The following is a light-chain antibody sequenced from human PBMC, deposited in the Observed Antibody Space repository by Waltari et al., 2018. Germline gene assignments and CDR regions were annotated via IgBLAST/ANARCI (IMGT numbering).Light chain of an antibody. CDR3: SSYTSSSTLT. CDR2: DFS. Sequence: YKHHPGKAPKLMYYDFSNRPSGFSNRVSGSKAGNTAALTISGLQAEDEAEYYCSSYTSSSTLTFGGGTKLTVL. V-gene: IGLV2-14*03. J-gene: IGLJ2*01.